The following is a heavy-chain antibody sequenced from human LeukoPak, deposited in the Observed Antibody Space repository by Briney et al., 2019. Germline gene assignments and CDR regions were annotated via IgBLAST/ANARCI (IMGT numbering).Heavy chain of an antibody. D-gene: IGHD1-26*01. CDR1: GGSISSGGYY. V-gene: IGHV4-31*03. Sequence: SETLSLTCTVSGGSISSGGYYWSWIRQHPGKGLEWIGYIYYSGSTYYNPSLKSRVTISVDTYKNQFSLKLSSVTAADTAVYYCAREGQGSGGYYGLDYYYGMDVWGQGTTVTVSS. CDR3: AREGQGSGGYYGLDYYYGMDV. CDR2: IYYSGST. J-gene: IGHJ6*02.